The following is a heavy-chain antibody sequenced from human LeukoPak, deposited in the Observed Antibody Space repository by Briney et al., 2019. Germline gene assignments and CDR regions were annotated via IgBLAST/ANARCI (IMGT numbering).Heavy chain of an antibody. CDR3: ARQRADYFYYYVDV. J-gene: IGHJ6*03. Sequence: SETLSLTXTVSGGSIDTTNYYWSWLRQPPGKGLEWIGSIYYSETTYDNPSLESRVTISIETSKIQFSLSLSSVTAADTAVYYCARQRADYFYYYVDVWGKGTTVTVS. V-gene: IGHV4-39*01. D-gene: IGHD3-9*01. CDR1: GGSIDTTNYY. CDR2: IYYSETT.